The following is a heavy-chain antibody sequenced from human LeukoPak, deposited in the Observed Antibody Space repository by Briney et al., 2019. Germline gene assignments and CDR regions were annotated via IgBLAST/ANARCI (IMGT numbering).Heavy chain of an antibody. D-gene: IGHD2-2*01. CDR2: ISYDGSNK. V-gene: IGHV3-30-3*01. Sequence: GRSLRLSCAASGFTFSSYAMHWVRQAPGKGLEWVAVISYDGSNKYYADSVKGRFTISRDNSKNTLYLQMNSLRAEDTAMYYCARDFRQYQLLWAFDYWGQGTLLTVSS. CDR1: GFTFSSYA. CDR3: ARDFRQYQLLWAFDY. J-gene: IGHJ4*02.